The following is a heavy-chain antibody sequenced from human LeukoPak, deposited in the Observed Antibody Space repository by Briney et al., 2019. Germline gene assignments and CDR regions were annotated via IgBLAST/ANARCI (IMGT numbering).Heavy chain of an antibody. J-gene: IGHJ5*02. Sequence: PSETLSLTCTVSGGSISSYYWSWIRQPPGKGLEWIGYIYYSGSTNYNPSLKSRVTISVDTSKNQFSLKLSSVTAADTAVYYCARGGGVELHYWFDPWGQGTLVTVSS. D-gene: IGHD1-7*01. CDR1: GGSISSYY. V-gene: IGHV4-59*08. CDR2: IYYSGST. CDR3: ARGGGVELHYWFDP.